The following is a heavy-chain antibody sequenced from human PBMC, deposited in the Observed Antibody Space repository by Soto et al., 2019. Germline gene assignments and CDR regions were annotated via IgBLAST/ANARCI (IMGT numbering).Heavy chain of an antibody. V-gene: IGHV3-23*01. CDR3: ANDRPRRSHRYLLSF. CDR1: GFTFSTYA. D-gene: IGHD2-2*02. CDR2: VSASGLNT. Sequence: GGSLRLSCAASGFTFSTYAMAWVRQAPGKGLEWVSGVSASGLNTDYADPVKGRFYISRDNSRNTVSLHMNSLRAEDTALYYCANDRPRRSHRYLLSFWGQGTPVPVAS. J-gene: IGHJ1*01.